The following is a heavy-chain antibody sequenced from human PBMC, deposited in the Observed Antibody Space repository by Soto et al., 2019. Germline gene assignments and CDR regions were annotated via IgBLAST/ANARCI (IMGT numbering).Heavy chain of an antibody. CDR3: VRDTSSGGADV. CDR1: GFTLRDSA. J-gene: IGHJ6*02. V-gene: IGHV3-9*01. D-gene: IGHD6-6*01. CDR2: ILASGDV. Sequence: EELVESGGGLVQTGRSLRLSCATSGFTLRDSAMHWVRQVPGGGLEWVSVILASGDVGYVDRVRGRFTMSRDVAKSSLHLQMNSLKTDDTALYYCVRDTSSGGADVWGQGTTVTVS.